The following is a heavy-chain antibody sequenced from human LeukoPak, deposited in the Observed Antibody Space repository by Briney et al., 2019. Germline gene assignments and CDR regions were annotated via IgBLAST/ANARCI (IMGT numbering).Heavy chain of an antibody. D-gene: IGHD1-1*01. J-gene: IGHJ4*02. V-gene: IGHV1-2*02. CDR1: GYTFISYG. CDR3: GSDTALSGTRGDH. CDR2: INPNSGGT. Sequence: ASVKVSCKASGYTFISYGITWVRQAPGQGLEWMGWINPNSGGTHYEQKFQDRVTMTRDTSISTAYMELSRLRSDDTAVYYCGSDTALSGTRGDHWGQGTLVTVSS.